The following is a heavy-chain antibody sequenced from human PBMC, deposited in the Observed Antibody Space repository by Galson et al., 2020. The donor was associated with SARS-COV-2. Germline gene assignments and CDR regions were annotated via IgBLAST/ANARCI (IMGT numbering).Heavy chain of an antibody. D-gene: IGHD6-25*01. CDR2: PIPIFGTA. CDR1: GGTFSSSA. J-gene: IGHJ5*02. Sequence: SVKVSCKAPGGTFSSSAISWVRQAPGQGLEWMGGPIPIFGTANYAQKFQGRVTITADESTSTAYMELSSLRSEDTAVYDCARDRPGVAARQEYWVDPWGQGSLVIFSS. V-gene: IGHV1-69*13. CDR3: ARDRPGVAARQEYWVDP.